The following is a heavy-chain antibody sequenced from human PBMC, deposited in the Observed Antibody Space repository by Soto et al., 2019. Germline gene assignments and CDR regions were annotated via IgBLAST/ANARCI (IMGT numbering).Heavy chain of an antibody. V-gene: IGHV3-7*03. CDR2: IKQDGSEK. CDR3: AREXGRYDYDFWSRPYGMDV. J-gene: IGHJ6*02. D-gene: IGHD3-3*01. CDR1: GFTFSGYW. Sequence: GGSLRLSCAASGFTFSGYWMSWVRQAPGKGLEWVANIKQDGSEKYYVDSVKGRFTISRDNAKNSLYLQMNSLRAEDTAVYYCAREXGRYDYDFWSRPYGMDVWGQGTTVTVSS.